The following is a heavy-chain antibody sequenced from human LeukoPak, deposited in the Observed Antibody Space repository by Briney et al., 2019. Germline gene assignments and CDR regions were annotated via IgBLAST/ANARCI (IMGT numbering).Heavy chain of an antibody. J-gene: IGHJ4*02. CDR2: INHSGST. V-gene: IGHV4-34*01. CDR1: GESFSGYY. CDR3: ARDLYGDRDY. Sequence: SETLSLTCAVYGESFSGYYWSWLRQPPGKGLEWIGEINHSGSTNYNPPLKSRVTISVDTSKNQFSLKLSSVTAADTAVYYCARDLYGDRDYWGQGTLVTVSS. D-gene: IGHD4-17*01.